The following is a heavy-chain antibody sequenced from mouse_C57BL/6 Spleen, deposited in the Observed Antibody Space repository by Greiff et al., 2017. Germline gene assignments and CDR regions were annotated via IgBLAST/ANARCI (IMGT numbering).Heavy chain of an antibody. D-gene: IGHD1-1*01. J-gene: IGHJ3*01. CDR1: GFNIKDYY. CDR3: ARDYYGSNWFAY. Sequence: EVQLQQSGAELVKPGASVKLSCTASGFNIKDYYMHWVKQRPEQGLEWIGRIDPEDGETKYATKFQGKATITADTSSNTAYLQLSSLTSEDTAVYYCARDYYGSNWFAYWGQGTLVTVSA. CDR2: IDPEDGET. V-gene: IGHV14-2*01.